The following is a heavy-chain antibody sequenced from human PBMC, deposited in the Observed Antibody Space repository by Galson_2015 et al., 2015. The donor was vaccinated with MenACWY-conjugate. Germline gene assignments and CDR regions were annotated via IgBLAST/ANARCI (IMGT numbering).Heavy chain of an antibody. Sequence: SLRLSCAGSVITLSNYWMNWVRQAPGKGLEWVGSIKQDGSAKNYVDSVKGRFTFSRDNAKNSLYLQMNSLRAEDTAVYYCARDVAVGGFDYWGQGTRVTVSS. V-gene: IGHV3-7*03. CDR1: VITLSNYW. J-gene: IGHJ4*02. D-gene: IGHD6-19*01. CDR2: IKQDGSAK. CDR3: ARDVAVGGFDY.